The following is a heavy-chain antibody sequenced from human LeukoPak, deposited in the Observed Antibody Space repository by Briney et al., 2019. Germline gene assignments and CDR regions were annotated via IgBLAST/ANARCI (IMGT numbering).Heavy chain of an antibody. V-gene: IGHV4-59*01. Sequence: GSLRLSCAASGFTFSNVWMSWIRQPPGKGLEWIGCIYYSGSTNYNPSLKSRVTISVDTSKTQFSLNLSSVTAADTAVYYCARIRYSSSWYPDCWGRGTLVTVSS. CDR2: IYYSGST. J-gene: IGHJ4*02. CDR1: GFTFSNVW. CDR3: ARIRYSSSWYPDC. D-gene: IGHD6-13*01.